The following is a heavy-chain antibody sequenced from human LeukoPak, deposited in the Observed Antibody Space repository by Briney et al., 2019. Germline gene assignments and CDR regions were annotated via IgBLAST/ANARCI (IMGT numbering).Heavy chain of an antibody. V-gene: IGHV1-69*04. CDR3: ARGMIHCSSASCYEDYYYGMDV. D-gene: IGHD2-2*01. Sequence: SVKVSCKASGGTFSSYAISWVRQAPGQGLEWMGRIIPILGMANYAQKFQGRVTITADKSTSTAYMELSSLRSEDTAVYYCARGMIHCSSASCYEDYYYGMDVWGQGTTVTVSS. J-gene: IGHJ6*02. CDR1: GGTFSSYA. CDR2: IIPILGMA.